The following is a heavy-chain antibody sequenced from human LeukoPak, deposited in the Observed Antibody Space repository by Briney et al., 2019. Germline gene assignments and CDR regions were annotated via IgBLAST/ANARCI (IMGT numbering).Heavy chain of an antibody. J-gene: IGHJ4*02. V-gene: IGHV3-21*01. CDR3: ARDRWDIVVVPAGLVDY. Sequence: GGSLRFSCIGSGFTFSKTWMMWVRQAPGKGLEWVSSISSSSSYIYYADSVKGRFTISRDNAKNSLYLQMNSLRAEDTAVYYCARDRWDIVVVPAGLVDYWGQGTLVTVSS. CDR1: GFTFSKTW. D-gene: IGHD2-2*01. CDR2: ISSSSSYI.